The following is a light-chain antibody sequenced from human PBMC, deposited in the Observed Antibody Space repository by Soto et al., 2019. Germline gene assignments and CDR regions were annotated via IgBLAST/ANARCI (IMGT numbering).Light chain of an antibody. V-gene: IGLV2-8*01. J-gene: IGLJ1*01. CDR2: EVS. CDR1: SSDVGGYNY. CDR3: RSYAGSNNLRV. Sequence: SALTQPPSASGSPGQSVTISCTGTSSDVGGYNYVSWYQQHPGKAPKLMIYEVSKRPSGVPDRFSGSKSGNTASLTVSGLQAEDEADYYCRSYAGSNNLRVFGTGTKVTVL.